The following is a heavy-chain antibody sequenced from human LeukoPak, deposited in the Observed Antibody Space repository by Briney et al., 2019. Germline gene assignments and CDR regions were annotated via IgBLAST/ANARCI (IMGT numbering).Heavy chain of an antibody. V-gene: IGHV3-48*03. D-gene: IGHD3-22*01. CDR2: ISSSGSTI. Sequence: GGSLRLSCAASGFTFSNYEMNWVRQAPGKGLEWVSYISSSGSTIYYADSVKGRFTISRDNAKNSLYLQMNSLRAEDTAVYYCARASGYCFDYWGQGTLVTVSS. CDR3: ARASGYCFDY. J-gene: IGHJ4*02. CDR1: GFTFSNYE.